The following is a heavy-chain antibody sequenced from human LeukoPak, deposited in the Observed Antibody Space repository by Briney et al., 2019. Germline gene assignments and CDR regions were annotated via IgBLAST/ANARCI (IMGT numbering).Heavy chain of an antibody. CDR1: GYTFSSFG. V-gene: IGHV1-18*01. CDR2: ISPYNGNT. CDR3: ATTGTNLLLGYFDY. Sequence: ASVKVSCKASGYTFSSFGVSWVRQAPGQGLEWMGWISPYNGNTYYPQKVQGRVTVTTDTSTSTAYMELRSLKSDDTAVYYCATTGTNLLLGYFDYWGQGILVTVSS. D-gene: IGHD1-1*01. J-gene: IGHJ4*02.